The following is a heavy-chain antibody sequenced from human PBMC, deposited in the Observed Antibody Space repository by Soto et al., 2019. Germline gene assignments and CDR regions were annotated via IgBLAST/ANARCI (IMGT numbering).Heavy chain of an antibody. CDR1: GYTFSRYS. CDR3: ARGQDDGISRMVVVRH. V-gene: IGHV1-3*01. CDR2: INAGTGNT. Sequence: QVQLLQSEAEVKEPGASVKVSCKTSGYTFSRYSIHWERQAPEQRPEWMGWINAGTGNTKYSQKFQDRVTITRDTSASTAYMELSSLRSEDTAVYYCARGQDDGISRMVVVRHWGQGTLVSVSS. D-gene: IGHD3-22*01. J-gene: IGHJ4*02.